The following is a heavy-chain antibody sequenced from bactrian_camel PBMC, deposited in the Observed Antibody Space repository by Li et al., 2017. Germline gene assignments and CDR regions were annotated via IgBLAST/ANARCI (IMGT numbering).Heavy chain of an antibody. Sequence: DVQLVESGGGSVQPGGSLRLSCAASGSTFSTTPMRWHRQAPGKGLEWVSTITSNGRTFYADSVKGRFTISRDNAKNTMYLQLNSLKTEDTALYYCATANPVEDGAFEYNYWGQGTQVTVS. CDR3: ATANPVEDGAFEYNY. D-gene: IGHD1*01. CDR1: GSTFSTTP. V-gene: IGHV3S10*01. J-gene: IGHJ4*01. CDR2: ITSNGRT.